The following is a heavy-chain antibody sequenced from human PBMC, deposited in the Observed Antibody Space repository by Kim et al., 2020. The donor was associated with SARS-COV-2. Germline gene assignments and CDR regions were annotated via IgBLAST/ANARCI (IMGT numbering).Heavy chain of an antibody. V-gene: IGHV3-23*01. D-gene: IGHD3-10*01. J-gene: IGHJ4*02. Sequence: GGSLRLSCAASGFTFSSYAMSWVRQAPGKGLEWVSAISGSGGSTYYADSVKGRFAISRDNSKNTLYLQMNSLRAEDTAVYYCANSGYGSGKLRWYFDYWGQGTLVTVSS. CDR2: ISGSGGST. CDR3: ANSGYGSGKLRWYFDY. CDR1: GFTFSSYA.